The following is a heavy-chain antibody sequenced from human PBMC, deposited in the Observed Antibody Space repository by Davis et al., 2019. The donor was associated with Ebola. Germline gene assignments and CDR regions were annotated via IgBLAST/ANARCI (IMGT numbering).Heavy chain of an antibody. D-gene: IGHD3-9*01. CDR2: VSPDGSDI. J-gene: IGHJ4*02. CDR3: AVYDILTGFDY. CDR1: GFTFSNYW. Sequence: HTGGSLRLSCAASGFTFSNYWMHWIRQAPGEGLVWVSYVSPDGSDIRYADSVKGRFTISRDNSKNTLYMQMNSLRAEDTAVYYCAVYDILTGFDYWGQGTLVTVSS. V-gene: IGHV3-74*01.